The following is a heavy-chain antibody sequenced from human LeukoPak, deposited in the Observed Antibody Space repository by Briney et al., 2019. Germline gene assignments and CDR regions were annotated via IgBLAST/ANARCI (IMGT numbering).Heavy chain of an antibody. CDR3: ARVVVVAVANWFDP. D-gene: IGHD2-15*01. CDR1: GYTFTSYG. Sequence: EASVKVSCKASGYTFTSYGISWVRQAPGQGLEWMGWISAYNGNTNYAQQPQGRVTMTTDTSTSTAYMELRSLRSDDTAVYYCARVVVVAVANWFDPWGQGTLVTVSS. CDR2: ISAYNGNT. J-gene: IGHJ5*02. V-gene: IGHV1-18*01.